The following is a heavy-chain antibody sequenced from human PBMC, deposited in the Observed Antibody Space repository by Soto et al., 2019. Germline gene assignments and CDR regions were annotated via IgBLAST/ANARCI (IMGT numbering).Heavy chain of an antibody. Sequence: SETLSLTCTVSGGSISSGDYYWIWIRQPPGKGLEWIGYIYYSGSTYYNPSLKSRVTISVDTSKNQFSLKLSSVTAADTAVYYCALEGGSSSGWFDAFDIWGQGTIVTVSS. J-gene: IGHJ3*02. D-gene: IGHD6-19*01. CDR1: GGSISSGDYY. CDR2: IYYSGST. CDR3: ALEGGSSSGWFDAFDI. V-gene: IGHV4-30-4*01.